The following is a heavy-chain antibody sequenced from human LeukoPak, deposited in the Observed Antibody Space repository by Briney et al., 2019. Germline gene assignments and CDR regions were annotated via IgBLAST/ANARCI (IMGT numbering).Heavy chain of an antibody. CDR1: GGSISSYY. Sequence: PSETLPLTCTVSGGSISSYYWSWIRQPPGKGLEWIGYIYYSGSTNYNPSLKSRVTISVDTSKNQFSLKPSSVTAADTAVYYCAGVYYYGSGSYFYWGQGTLVTVSS. D-gene: IGHD3-10*01. V-gene: IGHV4-59*01. CDR2: IYYSGST. CDR3: AGVYYYGSGSYFY. J-gene: IGHJ4*02.